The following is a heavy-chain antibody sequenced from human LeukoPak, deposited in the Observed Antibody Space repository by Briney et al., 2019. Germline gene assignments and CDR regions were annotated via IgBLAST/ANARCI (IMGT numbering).Heavy chain of an antibody. CDR2: IKEDGTEK. Sequence: PGGSLRLSCAGSGFTFSDFWMTWVRQTPGKGLEWVANIKEDGTEKNLVDSVKGRFTISRDNSKNTLYLQMNSLRAEDTAVYYCARDDRIAVAPYDAFDIWGQGTMVTVPS. V-gene: IGHV3-7*01. CDR1: GFTFSDFW. CDR3: ARDDRIAVAPYDAFDI. J-gene: IGHJ3*02. D-gene: IGHD6-19*01.